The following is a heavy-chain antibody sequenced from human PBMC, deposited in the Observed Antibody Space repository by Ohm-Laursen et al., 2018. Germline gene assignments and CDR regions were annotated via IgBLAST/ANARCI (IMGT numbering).Heavy chain of an antibody. V-gene: IGHV3-53*01. Sequence: SLRLSCAASGFIVSSNYMSWVRQASGKGLEWVSIIYSDDRTHYADSVKGRFTISRDNPKNTLYLQMNSLRAEDTAIYYCARVLPRGHTYVWDYWGQGTVVTVSS. J-gene: IGHJ4*02. D-gene: IGHD5-18*01. CDR3: ARVLPRGHTYVWDY. CDR1: GFIVSSNY. CDR2: IYSDDRT.